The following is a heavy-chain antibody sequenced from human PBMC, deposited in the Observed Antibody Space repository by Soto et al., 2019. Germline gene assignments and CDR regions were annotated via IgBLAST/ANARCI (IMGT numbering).Heavy chain of an antibody. CDR3: ARDDGLPYCSSTSCPPMLRY. Sequence: EVQLVESGGGLVQPGGSLRLSCAASGFTFSSYWMHWVRQAPGKGLVWVSRINSDGSSTSYADSVKGRFTISRDNAKNTLYLQMNSLRAEDTAVSYCARDDGLPYCSSTSCPPMLRYWGQGTLVTVSS. CDR1: GFTFSSYW. J-gene: IGHJ4*02. V-gene: IGHV3-74*01. D-gene: IGHD2-2*01. CDR2: INSDGSST.